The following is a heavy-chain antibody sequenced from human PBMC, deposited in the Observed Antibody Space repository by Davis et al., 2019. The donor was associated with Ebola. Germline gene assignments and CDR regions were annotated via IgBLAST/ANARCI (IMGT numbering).Heavy chain of an antibody. J-gene: IGHJ6*03. D-gene: IGHD2-15*01. V-gene: IGHV1-69*13. Sequence: SVKVSCKASGGTFSSYAISWVRQAPGQGLEWMGGIIPIFGTANYAQKFQGRVTITADESTSTAYMELSSLRSEDTAVYYCASIKDFNVPNYYYYYMDVWGKGTTVTVSS. CDR3: ASIKDFNVPNYYYYYMDV. CDR1: GGTFSSYA. CDR2: IIPIFGTA.